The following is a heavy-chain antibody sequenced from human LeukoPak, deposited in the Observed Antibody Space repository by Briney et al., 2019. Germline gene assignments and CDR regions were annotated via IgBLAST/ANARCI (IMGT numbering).Heavy chain of an antibody. V-gene: IGHV3-11*01. CDR1: GFTFSDTY. J-gene: IGHJ4*02. Sequence: GGSLRLSCAVSGFTFSDTYMTWIRQAPGKGLESLSYISPSGTDISYADSVKGRFTISRDNAKNSLYLQMNSLRVEDTAVYYCARGLRGSPAFDYWGQGTLVTVSS. CDR3: ARGLRGSPAFDY. D-gene: IGHD2-2*01. CDR2: ISPSGTDI.